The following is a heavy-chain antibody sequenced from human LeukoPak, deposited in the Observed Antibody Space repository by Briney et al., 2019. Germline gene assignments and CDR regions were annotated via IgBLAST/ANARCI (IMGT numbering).Heavy chain of an antibody. D-gene: IGHD1-7*01. Sequence: GGSLRLSCAASGFTFSSYWMHWVRHGPGKGLVWVSHIKSDGTDTSYADSVKGRFTISRDNAKNTLYLQMNSLRAEDTGVYYCARDLHWNSVDYWGQGTLVSVSS. CDR2: IKSDGTDT. V-gene: IGHV3-74*01. CDR3: ARDLHWNSVDY. J-gene: IGHJ4*02. CDR1: GFTFSSYW.